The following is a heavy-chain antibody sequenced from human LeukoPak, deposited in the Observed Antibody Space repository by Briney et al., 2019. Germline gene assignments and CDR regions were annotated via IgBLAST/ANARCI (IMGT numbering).Heavy chain of an antibody. CDR2: IYYSETT. Sequence: KPSETLSLTCTVSGGSISSTGYYWDWIRQPPGKGLEWIGSIYYSETTYYNSSLKSRVTISLNTSKNQFPLRLNSVTAADTAVYYCARQVSDYYYYYIDVWGKGATVTVSS. CDR1: GGSISSTGYY. D-gene: IGHD5/OR15-5a*01. J-gene: IGHJ6*03. CDR3: ARQVSDYYYYYIDV. V-gene: IGHV4-39*01.